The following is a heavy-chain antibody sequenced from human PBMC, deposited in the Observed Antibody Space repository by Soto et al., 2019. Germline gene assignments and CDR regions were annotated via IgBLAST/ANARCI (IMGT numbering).Heavy chain of an antibody. Sequence: EVQLVESGGGLVQPGGSLRLSCAASGFTFSRYSMNCVRQAPGQGLEWVSYISSSSSTIYYADSVKGRFTISRDKAKNSRYLQMNSLRDEDTAVYYCARTGGSYDPLDYWGQGTLVTVT. CDR2: ISSSSSTI. CDR3: ARTGGSYDPLDY. V-gene: IGHV3-48*02. D-gene: IGHD1-26*01. J-gene: IGHJ4*02. CDR1: GFTFSRYS.